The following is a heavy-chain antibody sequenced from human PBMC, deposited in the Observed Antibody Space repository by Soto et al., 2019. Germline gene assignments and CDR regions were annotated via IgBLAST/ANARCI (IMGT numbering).Heavy chain of an antibody. CDR2: ISYNGNT. J-gene: IGHJ4*02. V-gene: IGHV4-31*03. CDR3: VRDRGV. D-gene: IGHD3-3*01. CDR1: GGSINSGGYY. Sequence: SETLSLTCTVSGGSINSGGYYWSWIRQHPGEGLEWIGYISYNGNTYYRPTLKGRVAISLDTSKNQFSLTLTSVTAADTAVYYCVRDRGVWGQGTLVTVSS.